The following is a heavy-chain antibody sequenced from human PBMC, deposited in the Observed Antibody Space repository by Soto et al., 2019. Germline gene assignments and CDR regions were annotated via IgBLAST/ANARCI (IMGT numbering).Heavy chain of an antibody. CDR1: EYSFTSYW. CDR2: IDPGDSYT. V-gene: IGHV5-10-1*01. CDR3: AKLGVRGIDFDY. D-gene: IGHD3-10*01. Sequence: PGEPLRIPCNGSEYSFTSYWFSWISQMPGKGLEWMGRIDPGDSYTSYSPSFQGHVTISADKSITTAYLQWSSLKASDTAMYYYAKLGVRGIDFDYWGQGTLVTVSS. J-gene: IGHJ4*02.